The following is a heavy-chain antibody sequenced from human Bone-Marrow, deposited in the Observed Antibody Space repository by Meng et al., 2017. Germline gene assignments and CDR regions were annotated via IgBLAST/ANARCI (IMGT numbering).Heavy chain of an antibody. J-gene: IGHJ4*02. Sequence: LSLTCAASGFTVSSNYMSWVRQAPGKGLEWVSVIYSGGSTYYADSVKGRFTISRDNSKNTLYLQMNSLRAEDTAVYYCAGEIAVAGTYFDYWGQGTLVTVSS. CDR2: IYSGGST. D-gene: IGHD6-19*01. CDR1: GFTVSSNY. CDR3: AGEIAVAGTYFDY. V-gene: IGHV3-66*02.